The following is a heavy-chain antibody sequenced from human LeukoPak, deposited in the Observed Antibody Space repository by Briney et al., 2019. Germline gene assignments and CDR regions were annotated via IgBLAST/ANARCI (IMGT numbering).Heavy chain of an antibody. CDR3: ARVLSGSWDWFDP. V-gene: IGHV3-74*01. J-gene: IGHJ5*02. Sequence: GGSLRLSCAASGFTFSNYWMHWVRQAPGKWLVWVSRINTDGSRITYADSVKGRFTISRDNAMNTVYLQMNSLRAEDTAVYYCARVLSGSWDWFDPWGQGTLVTVSS. CDR1: GFTFSNYW. D-gene: IGHD3-22*01. CDR2: INTDGSRI.